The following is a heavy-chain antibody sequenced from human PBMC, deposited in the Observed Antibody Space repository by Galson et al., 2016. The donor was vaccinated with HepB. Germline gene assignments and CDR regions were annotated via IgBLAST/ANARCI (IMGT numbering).Heavy chain of an antibody. CDR1: GFTFGNYV. J-gene: IGHJ6*02. V-gene: IGHV3-23*03. D-gene: IGHD1-1*01. CDR2: IYSGGGT. CDR3: AKGARTGATNSYYYGMDV. Sequence: SLRLSCAASGFTFGNYVMSWVRQAPGKGLEWVSVIYSGGGTYYADSVKGRFTISRDNSKNTLYLQMNSLRAEDTAVYYCAKGARTGATNSYYYGMDVWGQGTTVTVSS.